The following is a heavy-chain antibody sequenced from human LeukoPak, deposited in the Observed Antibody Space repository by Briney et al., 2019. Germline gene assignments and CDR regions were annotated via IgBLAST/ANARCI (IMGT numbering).Heavy chain of an antibody. CDR3: ARGGVANGFDP. D-gene: IGHD1-26*01. CDR2: IYYSVNT. CDR1: GGSISSSY. V-gene: IGHV4-59*01. J-gene: IGHJ5*01. Sequence: SETLSLTCTVSGGSISSSYWSWIRQPPGKGLEWIGCIYYSVNTNYNPSLKGRVTISADTSKNQFSLNLSSVTAADTAVYYCARGGVANGFDPWGQGTTVTVSS.